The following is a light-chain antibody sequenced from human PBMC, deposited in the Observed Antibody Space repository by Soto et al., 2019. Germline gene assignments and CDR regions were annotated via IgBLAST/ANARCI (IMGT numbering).Light chain of an antibody. CDR1: QTVNNNY. V-gene: IGKV3-20*01. J-gene: IGKJ1*01. CDR3: QQYGSSPWT. Sequence: DIVLTQSPGTLSLSPGERAILSCRASQTVNNNYLAWCQQKPGQAPRLLIYAASNRATATPGRFSGSGSGTDFTLTISRLEPEDEAFYYCQQYGSSPWTFGQGTKVDIK. CDR2: AAS.